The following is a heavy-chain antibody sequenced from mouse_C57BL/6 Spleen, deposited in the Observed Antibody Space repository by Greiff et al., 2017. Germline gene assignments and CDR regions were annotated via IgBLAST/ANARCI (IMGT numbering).Heavy chain of an antibody. CDR1: GYAFSSSW. CDR3: ARVDYSNPMDY. J-gene: IGHJ4*01. CDR2: IYPGDGDT. Sequence: QVQLQQSGPELVKPGASVKISCKASGYAFSSSWMNWVKQRPGKGLEWIGRIYPGDGDTNYNGKFKGKATLTADKSSSTAYMQLSSLTSEDSAVDFCARVDYSNPMDYWGQGTSVTVSS. V-gene: IGHV1-82*01. D-gene: IGHD2-5*01.